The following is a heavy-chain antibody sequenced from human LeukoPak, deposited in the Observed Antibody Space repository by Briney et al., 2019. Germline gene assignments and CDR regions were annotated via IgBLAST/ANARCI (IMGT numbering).Heavy chain of an antibody. Sequence: GGSLRLSCAASGFTFSYYSMNWVRQAPGKGLEWVSYISDSSDTMYYADSVKGRFTISRDNAKNSLYLQMNSLRAEDTAVYYCARDLKMGYSSGRHSWGTGSSNDYWGQGTLVTVSS. CDR2: ISDSSDTM. J-gene: IGHJ4*02. D-gene: IGHD6-19*01. CDR1: GFTFSYYS. V-gene: IGHV3-48*01. CDR3: ARDLKMGYSSGRHSWGTGSSNDY.